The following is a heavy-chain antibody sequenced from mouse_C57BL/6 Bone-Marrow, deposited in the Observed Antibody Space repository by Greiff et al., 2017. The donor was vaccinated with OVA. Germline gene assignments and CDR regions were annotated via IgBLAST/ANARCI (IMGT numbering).Heavy chain of an antibody. CDR1: GYTFTSYW. D-gene: IGHD2-2*01. CDR2: IYPGSGST. Sequence: VQLQQPGAELVKPGASVKMSCKASGYTFTSYWITWVKQRPGQGLEWIGDIYPGSGSTNYNEKFKSKATLTVDTSSSTAYMQLSSLTSEDSAVYYCATRQAWGLPFAYWGQGTLVTVSA. V-gene: IGHV1-55*01. J-gene: IGHJ3*01. CDR3: ATRQAWGLPFAY.